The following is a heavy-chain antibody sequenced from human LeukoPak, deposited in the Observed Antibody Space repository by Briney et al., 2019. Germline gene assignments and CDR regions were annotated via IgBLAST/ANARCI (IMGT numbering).Heavy chain of an antibody. CDR1: GGSFSGYY. J-gene: IGHJ4*02. Sequence: SETLSLTCAVYGGSFSGYYWSRIRQPPGKGLEWIGEINHSGSTNYNPSLKSRVTISVDTSKNQFSRKLSSVTAADTAVYYCARGLSPRGYSYGYSSMYFFDYWGRGTLGTVPS. V-gene: IGHV4-34*01. CDR3: ARGLSPRGYSYGYSSMYFFDY. D-gene: IGHD5-18*01. CDR2: INHSGST.